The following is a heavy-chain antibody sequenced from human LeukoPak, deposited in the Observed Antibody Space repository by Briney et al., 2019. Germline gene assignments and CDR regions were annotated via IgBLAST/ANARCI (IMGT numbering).Heavy chain of an antibody. Sequence: PGGSLRLSCVASGFTFSNYAMTWVRQAPGKGLEWVSSVSGSTAGGHTYYADSVRGRFTVSRDESKNTLTLLMSSLRAEDTAMYYCAKVMMKNLAYFDSWGQGTLVTVSS. V-gene: IGHV3-23*01. CDR2: VSGSTAGGHT. CDR3: AKVMMKNLAYFDS. CDR1: GFTFSNYA. D-gene: IGHD3-16*01. J-gene: IGHJ4*02.